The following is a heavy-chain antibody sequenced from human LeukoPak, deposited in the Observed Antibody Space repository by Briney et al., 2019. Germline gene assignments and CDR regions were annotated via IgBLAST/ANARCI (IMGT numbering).Heavy chain of an antibody. CDR3: AKDRGELGSFFDY. J-gene: IGHJ4*02. CDR2: INQDGSEK. Sequence: PGGSLRLSCAASGFTFNNFWMSWVRQAPGKGLDWVANINQDGSEKSYVDSVKGRFTISRDNSKNTLYLQMNSLRAEDTAVYYCAKDRGELGSFFDYWGQGTLVTVSS. CDR1: GFTFNNFW. D-gene: IGHD7-27*01. V-gene: IGHV3-7*01.